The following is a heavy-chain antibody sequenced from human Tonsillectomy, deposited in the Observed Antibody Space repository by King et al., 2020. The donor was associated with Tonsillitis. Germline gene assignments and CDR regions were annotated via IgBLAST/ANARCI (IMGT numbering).Heavy chain of an antibody. CDR2: ISGSGGST. CDR3: AKDQRAIDYYDSSGYSDY. Sequence: VQLVESGGGLVQPGGSLRLSRAASGFTFSSYAMNWVRQAPGKGLEWVSAISGSGGSTFYADSVKGRFTISRDNSKNTLYLQMNSLRAEDTAIYYCAKDQRAIDYYDSSGYSDYWGQGTLVTVSS. D-gene: IGHD3-22*01. CDR1: GFTFSSYA. V-gene: IGHV3-23*04. J-gene: IGHJ4*02.